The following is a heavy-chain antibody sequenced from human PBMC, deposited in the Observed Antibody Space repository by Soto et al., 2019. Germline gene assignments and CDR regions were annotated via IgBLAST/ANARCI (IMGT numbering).Heavy chain of an antibody. CDR3: ATGPPPNRRIAVAGLDY. J-gene: IGHJ4*02. CDR2: FDPEDGET. V-gene: IGHV1-24*01. CDR1: GYTLTELS. Sequence: QVQLVQSGAEVKKPGASVKVSCKVSGYTLTELSMHWVRQAPGKGLEWMGGFDPEDGETIYAQKFQGRVTMTEDTATDTAYKELSSLRSEDTAVYYCATGPPPNRRIAVAGLDYWGQGTLVTVSS. D-gene: IGHD6-19*01.